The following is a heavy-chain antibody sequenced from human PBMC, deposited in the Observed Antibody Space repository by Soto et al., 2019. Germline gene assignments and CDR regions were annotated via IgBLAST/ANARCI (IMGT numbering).Heavy chain of an antibody. CDR2: IIPIFGTA. CDR3: ARGGGSPPYYYGMDV. J-gene: IGHJ6*02. CDR1: GGTFSSYA. V-gene: IGHV1-69*13. D-gene: IGHD3-16*01. Sequence: SVKVSFKASGGTFSSYAISWVRQAPGQGLEWMGGIIPIFGTANYAQKFQGRVTITADESTSTAYMELRSLRSDDTAVYYCARGGGSPPYYYGMDVWGQGTTVTVSS.